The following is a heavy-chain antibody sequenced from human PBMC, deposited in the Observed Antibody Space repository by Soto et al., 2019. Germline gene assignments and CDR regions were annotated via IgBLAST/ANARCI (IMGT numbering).Heavy chain of an antibody. CDR2: INPNGGST. CDR1: GYTFTNYY. J-gene: IGHJ4*02. D-gene: IGHD6-13*01. CDR3: ARGLAAGDY. Sequence: QVQLVQSGAEVKNPGASVKVSCKASGYTFTNYYIHWVRQAPGQGLEWMGIINPNGGSTNYAQEFQGRVTLARDTFTNTVYMELSSLRSEDTAIYYCARGLAAGDYWGQGTLVTVSS. V-gene: IGHV1-46*01.